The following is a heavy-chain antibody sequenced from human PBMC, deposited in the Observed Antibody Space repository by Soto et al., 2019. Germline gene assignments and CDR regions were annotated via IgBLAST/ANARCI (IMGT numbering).Heavy chain of an antibody. D-gene: IGHD6-19*01. V-gene: IGHV3-23*01. J-gene: IGHJ4*02. CDR3: AKERSSGWSLDY. Sequence: GGSLRLSCAVSGFTFSTYAMNWVRQAPGKGLEWVSGISGSGDSTYYADSVKGRFTVSRDNSKNTLYLQMNSLRAEDTAVFYCAKERSSGWSLDYWGQGTLVTVSS. CDR1: GFTFSTYA. CDR2: ISGSGDST.